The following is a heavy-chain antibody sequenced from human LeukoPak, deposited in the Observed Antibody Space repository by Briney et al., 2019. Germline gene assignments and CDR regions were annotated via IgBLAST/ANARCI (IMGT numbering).Heavy chain of an antibody. CDR1: GYTFSGYY. V-gene: IGHV1-2*02. J-gene: IGHJ4*02. Sequence: ASVKVSCKASGYTFSGYYMHWVRQAPGQGLEWMGWINPNSGGTNYAQKFQGRVTMTRDTSISTAYMELSRLRSDDTAVYYCARDNTYYYGSGSFFDYWGQGTLVTVSS. D-gene: IGHD3-10*01. CDR3: ARDNTYYYGSGSFFDY. CDR2: INPNSGGT.